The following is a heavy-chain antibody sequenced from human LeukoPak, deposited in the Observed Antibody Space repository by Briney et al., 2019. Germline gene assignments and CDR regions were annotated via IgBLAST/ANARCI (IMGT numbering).Heavy chain of an antibody. CDR3: ARDPPKGAVGAFDY. J-gene: IGHJ4*02. D-gene: IGHD1-26*01. CDR1: GFTFSTYT. Sequence: PGKSLRLSCAASGFTFSTYTMHWVRQAPDKGLEWVAVIPYDGTNKYYADSMKGRFTISRDNSQNTLYLQMNSLRVEDTAVYYCARDPPKGAVGAFDYWGQGTLVTVSS. CDR2: IPYDGTNK. V-gene: IGHV3-30-3*01.